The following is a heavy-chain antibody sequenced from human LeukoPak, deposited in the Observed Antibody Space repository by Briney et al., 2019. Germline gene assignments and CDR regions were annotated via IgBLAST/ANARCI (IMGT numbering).Heavy chain of an antibody. CDR1: GYTLTSYY. Sequence: ASVRVCCKASGYTLTSYYMHWVRQAPGQGLEWMAIISPSGGSTFYAQKFQGRVTMTRDMSTSTVYMELSSLRSEDTAVYYCARGLASYMDVWGKGTTVTVSS. J-gene: IGHJ6*03. CDR3: ARGLASYMDV. D-gene: IGHD2-21*01. V-gene: IGHV1-46*01. CDR2: ISPSGGST.